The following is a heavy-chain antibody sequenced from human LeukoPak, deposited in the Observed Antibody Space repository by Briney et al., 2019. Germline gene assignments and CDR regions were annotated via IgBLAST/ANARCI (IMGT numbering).Heavy chain of an antibody. CDR2: FDPEDGET. J-gene: IGHJ6*03. CDR3: AINAYCSSNSCWGNYYYYYMDV. Sequence: TSVKVSCKVSGYTLTELSMHWVRQAPGKGLEWMGGFDPEDGETIYAQKFQGRVTLTEDTSTDTAYMELSSLRSADTAMYYCAINAYCSSNSCWGNYYYYYMDVWGKGTTVTVSS. D-gene: IGHD2-2*01. V-gene: IGHV1-24*01. CDR1: GYTLTELS.